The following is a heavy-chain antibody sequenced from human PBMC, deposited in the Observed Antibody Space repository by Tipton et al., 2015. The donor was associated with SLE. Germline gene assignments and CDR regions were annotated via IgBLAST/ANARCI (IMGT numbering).Heavy chain of an antibody. CDR3: ARVLSRGYTYGSFGY. Sequence: QLVQSGAEVKKPGASVKVSCKASGYTFTSYGISWVRQATGQGLEWMGWMNPNSGNTGYAQKFQGRITMTRNTSVSTAYMELSSLRSEDTAVYYCARVLSRGYTYGSFGYWGQGTLVTVSS. CDR2: MNPNSGNT. D-gene: IGHD5-18*01. CDR1: GYTFTSYG. V-gene: IGHV1-8*02. J-gene: IGHJ4*02.